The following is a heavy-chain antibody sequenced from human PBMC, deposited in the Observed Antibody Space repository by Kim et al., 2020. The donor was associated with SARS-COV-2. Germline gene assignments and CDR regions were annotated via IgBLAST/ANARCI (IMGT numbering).Heavy chain of an antibody. D-gene: IGHD3-22*01. J-gene: IGHJ3*02. CDR3: ARGSSGYYQSDAFDI. CDR1: GYTFTSYG. CDR2: ISAYNGNT. Sequence: APVKVSCKASGYTFTSYGISWVRQAPGQGLEWMGWISAYNGNTNYAQKLQGRVTMTTDTSTSTAYMELRSLRSDDTAVYYCARGSSGYYQSDAFDIWGQGTMVTVSS. V-gene: IGHV1-18*01.